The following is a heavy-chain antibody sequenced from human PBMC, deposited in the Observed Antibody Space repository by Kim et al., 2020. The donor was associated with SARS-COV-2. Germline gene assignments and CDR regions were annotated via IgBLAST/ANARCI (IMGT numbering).Heavy chain of an antibody. CDR3: ARDGEAYCSSTSCYISSYYYYYMDV. V-gene: IGHV3-21*01. D-gene: IGHD2-2*02. Sequence: GGSLRLSCAASGFTFSSYSMNWVRQAPGKGLEWVSSISSSSSYIYYADSVKGRFTISRDNAKNSLYLQMNSLRAEDTAVYYCARDGEAYCSSTSCYISSYYYYYMDVWGKETPVTVSS. CDR2: ISSSSSYI. J-gene: IGHJ6*03. CDR1: GFTFSSYS.